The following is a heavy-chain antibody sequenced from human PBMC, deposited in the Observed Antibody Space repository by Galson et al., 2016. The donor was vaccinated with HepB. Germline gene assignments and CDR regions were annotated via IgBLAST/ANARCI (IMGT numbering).Heavy chain of an antibody. CDR1: GFTLSNFW. Sequence: SLRLSCAASGFTLSNFWMHWVRQSPGKGLVWVSTINSDGSSIYYADSVKGRFTSSRDSAKNTVLLQMNSLRAEDTAVYYCARDSELGRRAVGAFDSWGLGTPVTVSS. CDR2: INSDGSSI. D-gene: IGHD1-1*01. J-gene: IGHJ5*01. V-gene: IGHV3-74*01. CDR3: ARDSELGRRAVGAFDS.